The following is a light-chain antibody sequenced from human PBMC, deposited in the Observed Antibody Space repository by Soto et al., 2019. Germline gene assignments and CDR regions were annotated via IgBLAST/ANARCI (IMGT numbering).Light chain of an antibody. Sequence: ESGIPRSPDHLTMYLGERATINCKSSQSVLYISNHQRYLAWDQQKPGQAPKLLIRWASTRELGVPDRISGSGSGTDFTLTISCFQAEDVARYCSTDSSILPNPFG. J-gene: IGKJ2*01. CDR2: WAS. CDR3: TDSSILPNP. CDR1: QSVLYISNHQRY. V-gene: IGKV4-1*01.